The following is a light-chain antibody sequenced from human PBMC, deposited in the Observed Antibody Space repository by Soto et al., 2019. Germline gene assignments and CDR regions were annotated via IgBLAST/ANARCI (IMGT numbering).Light chain of an antibody. CDR1: QTINNN. CDR2: GAS. V-gene: IGKV3-20*01. CDR3: QQYGSSPIT. Sequence: IVMTQSAATVSVSPGERATLSCRASQTINNNVAWYQLKDGQVPRLLIYGASSRATGIPDRFSGSGSGTDFTLTISRLEPEDFAVYYCQQYGSSPITFGQGTRLEI. J-gene: IGKJ5*01.